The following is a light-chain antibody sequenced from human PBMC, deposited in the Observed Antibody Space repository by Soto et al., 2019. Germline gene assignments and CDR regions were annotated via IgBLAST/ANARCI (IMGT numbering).Light chain of an antibody. V-gene: IGKV3-20*01. CDR2: DAS. CDR1: QSIYTK. J-gene: IGKJ2*01. CDR3: QQYAGSLYT. Sequence: EIVLTQSPGTLSLSPGEGATLSCRASQSIYTKLAWYQKKSGQPPRLLIYDASTRAYGIPDRFSGSGSGTDFSLTISRLEPEDFAVYYWQQYAGSLYTFAQGTKVDIK.